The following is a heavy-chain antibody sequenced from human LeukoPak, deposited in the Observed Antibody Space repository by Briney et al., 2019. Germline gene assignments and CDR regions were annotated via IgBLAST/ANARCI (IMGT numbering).Heavy chain of an antibody. V-gene: IGHV3-33*08. CDR3: ARRGSGTYSFDY. D-gene: IGHD3-10*01. Sequence: PGTSLRLSCAASGIIFSTTGMHWVRQAPGKGLEWVAIIGSDTSNKYYADSVKGRFTISRDNSKNTLYLQMNSLRAEDTAVYYCARRGSGTYSFDYWGQGTLVTVSS. CDR1: GIIFSTTG. CDR2: IGSDTSNK. J-gene: IGHJ4*02.